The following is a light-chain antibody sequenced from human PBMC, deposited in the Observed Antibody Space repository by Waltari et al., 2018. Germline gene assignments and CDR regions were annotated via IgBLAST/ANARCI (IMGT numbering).Light chain of an antibody. CDR2: GAS. CDR1: QSVSASF. Sequence: EIVLTQSPGTLSLSPGERATLSCRASQSVSASFLAWYQQQPGQAPRLLISGASTRATGIPDRFSGSGSGTDFTLTINRLEPEDFALYYCQQYGSPPYTFGQGTRLEIK. J-gene: IGKJ2*01. V-gene: IGKV3-20*01. CDR3: QQYGSPPYT.